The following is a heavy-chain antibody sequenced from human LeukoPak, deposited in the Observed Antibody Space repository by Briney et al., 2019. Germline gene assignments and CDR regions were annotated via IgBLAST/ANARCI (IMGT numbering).Heavy chain of an antibody. Sequence: SETLSLTCTVSGGSISSYYWSWIRQPPGKGLEWIGYIYYSGSTNYNPSLKSRVTISVDTSKNQFSLKLSSVTAADTAVYYCARMAYSGSSQFDYWGQGTLVTVSS. CDR3: ARMAYSGSSQFDY. J-gene: IGHJ4*02. D-gene: IGHD1-26*01. V-gene: IGHV4-59*01. CDR2: IYYSGST. CDR1: GGSISSYY.